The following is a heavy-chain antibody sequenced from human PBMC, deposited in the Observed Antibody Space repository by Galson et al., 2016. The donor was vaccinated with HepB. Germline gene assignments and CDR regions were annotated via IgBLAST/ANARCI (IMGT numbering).Heavy chain of an antibody. Sequence: SVKVSCKASGYTFTDYYIHWVRQAPGQGLEWMGWIKPRNGGTDYAQMFQGWVTMTTDTSISTVYMEMTRLKSDDTAVYYCARDPDRDGTWFDPWGQGTLVTVSS. CDR2: IKPRNGGT. CDR1: GYTFTDYY. V-gene: IGHV1-2*04. J-gene: IGHJ5*02. CDR3: ARDPDRDGTWFDP. D-gene: IGHD5-24*01.